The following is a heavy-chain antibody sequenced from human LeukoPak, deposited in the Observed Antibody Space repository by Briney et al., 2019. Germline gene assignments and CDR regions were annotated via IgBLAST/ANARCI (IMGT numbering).Heavy chain of an antibody. CDR1: GFTVSNYY. CDR3: ARGGYRSAIDI. D-gene: IGHD6-13*01. J-gene: IGHJ3*02. V-gene: IGHV3-53*01. CDR2: NHSSGST. Sequence: GGSLRLSCAASGFTVSNYYMSWVRQAPGKGLAWVSVNHSSGSTNYADSVKCRFTISRDNSKNTLYLQMNSLRADDTAVYYCARGGYRSAIDIWGQVTMVTVSS.